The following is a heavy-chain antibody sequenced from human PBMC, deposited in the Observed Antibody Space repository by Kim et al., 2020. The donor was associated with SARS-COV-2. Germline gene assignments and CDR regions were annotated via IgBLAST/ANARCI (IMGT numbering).Heavy chain of an antibody. CDR3: ARGYSSSSQLYFFYMHV. CDR1: GYRFNNFD. D-gene: IGHD6-6*01. V-gene: IGHV1-8*01. J-gene: IGHJ6*03. Sequence: ASVKVSCKASGYRFNNFDINWVRQATGQGLEWMGWMNPKSGNTGYEQRFKGRVTLTKSTSESTAYMELSSLTFEDTAVYYCARGYSSSSQLYFFYMHVWG. CDR2: MNPKSGNT.